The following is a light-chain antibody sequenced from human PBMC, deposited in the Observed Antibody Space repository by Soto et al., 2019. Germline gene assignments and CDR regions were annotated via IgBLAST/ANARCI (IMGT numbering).Light chain of an antibody. J-gene: IGKJ1*01. V-gene: IGKV3-20*01. CDR2: GAS. CDR1: QSVSSSY. Sequence: EIELTQSPGTLSLSPGERATLSCRASQSVSSSYLAWYQQKPGQAPRLLIYGASSRATGIPDRFSGSGSGTDFTLTISSLEPEDSAVYYCQQHLGRHTFGQGTKVDIK. CDR3: QQHLGRHT.